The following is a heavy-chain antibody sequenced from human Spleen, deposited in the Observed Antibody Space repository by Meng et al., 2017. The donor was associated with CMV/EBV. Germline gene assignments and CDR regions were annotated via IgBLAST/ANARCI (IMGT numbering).Heavy chain of an antibody. J-gene: IGHJ1*01. CDR3: SRDYCGGDCYSLGH. CDR1: GVSISSYY. D-gene: IGHD2-21*01. V-gene: IGHV4-59*01. Sequence: SETLSLTCTVSGVSISSYYWTWIRKPPGKGLEWIGYIYYRGNTNYNPSLKSRVTMSVDTSRNQFSLTLSSVTAADTAVYYCSRDYCGGDCYSLGHWGRGSLVTVSS. CDR2: IYYRGNT.